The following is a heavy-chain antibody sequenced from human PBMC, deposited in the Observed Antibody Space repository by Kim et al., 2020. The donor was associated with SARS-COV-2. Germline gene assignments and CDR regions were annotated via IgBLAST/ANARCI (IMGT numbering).Heavy chain of an antibody. CDR2: ISNRESGDYP. V-gene: IGHV3-23*01. Sequence: SLRLSCAASGFPFSHYAMSWVRQAPGLGLEWVSTISNRESGDYPHYANSVKGRFTVSRDTSKSMLYLQLPCLRAADTALSYCVRDLTSAYSHWGQGTL. D-gene: IGHD2-21*01. CDR1: GFPFSHYA. J-gene: IGHJ4*02. CDR3: VRDLTSAYSH.